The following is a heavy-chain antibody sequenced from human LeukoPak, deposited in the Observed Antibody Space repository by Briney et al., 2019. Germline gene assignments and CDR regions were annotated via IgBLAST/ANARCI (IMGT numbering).Heavy chain of an antibody. D-gene: IGHD3-3*01. J-gene: IGHJ4*02. CDR1: GGSISSSSYY. V-gene: IGHV4-39*01. CDR2: IYYSGST. Sequence: SETLSHTCTVSGGSISSSSYYWGWIRQPPGKGLEWIGSIYYSGSTYYNPSLKSRVTISVDTSKNQFSLKLSSVTAADTAVYYCARHSSGLEWLLPFDYWGQGTLVTVSS. CDR3: ARHSSGLEWLLPFDY.